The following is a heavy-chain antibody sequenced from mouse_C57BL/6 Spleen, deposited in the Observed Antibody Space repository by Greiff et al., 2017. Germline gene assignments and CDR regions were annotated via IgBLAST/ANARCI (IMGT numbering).Heavy chain of an antibody. CDR3: ARLYYDYDGLDY. CDR1: GYTFTDYN. D-gene: IGHD2-4*01. Sequence: VQLQQSGPELVKPGASVKIPCKASGYTFTDYNMDWVKQSHGKRLEWIGDINPNNGGTIYNQKFKGKATLTVDKSSSTAYMELRSLTSEDTAVYYCARLYYDYDGLDYWGQGTSVTVSS. J-gene: IGHJ4*01. V-gene: IGHV1-18*01. CDR2: INPNNGGT.